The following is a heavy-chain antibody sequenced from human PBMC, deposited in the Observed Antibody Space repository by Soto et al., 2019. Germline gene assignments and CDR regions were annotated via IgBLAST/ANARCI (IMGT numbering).Heavy chain of an antibody. CDR2: ISGSGGST. J-gene: IGHJ4*01. Sequence: GGSLRLSCAASGFTFSSYAMSWVRQAPGKGLEWVSAISGSGGSTYYADSVKGRFTISRDNSKNTLYLQMNSLRAEDTAVYYCAKVSTEHIVVVTAISYWGHGTLVTVSS. V-gene: IGHV3-23*01. CDR3: AKVSTEHIVVVTAISY. CDR1: GFTFSSYA. D-gene: IGHD2-21*02.